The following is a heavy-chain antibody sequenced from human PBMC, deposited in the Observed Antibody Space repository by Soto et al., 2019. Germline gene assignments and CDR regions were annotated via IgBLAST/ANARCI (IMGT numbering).Heavy chain of an antibody. CDR1: GYTFTSYG. CDR2: XXXXXGXX. Sequence: ASVKVSCKASGYTFTSYGISWVRQAPGQGXXWXXWXXXXXGXXXYAQKLQGRVTMTTDTSTSKAYMELRSLRSDDTAVYYCSLTPYFDYWGQGTLVTVSS. V-gene: IGHV1-18*01. CDR3: SLTPYFDY. D-gene: IGHD2-15*01. J-gene: IGHJ4*02.